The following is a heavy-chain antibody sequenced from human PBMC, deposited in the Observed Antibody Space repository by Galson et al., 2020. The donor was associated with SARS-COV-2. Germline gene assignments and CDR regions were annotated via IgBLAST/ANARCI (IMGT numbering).Heavy chain of an antibody. J-gene: IGHJ4*02. Sequence: GGSLRLSCGASGFLFRDYWMSWARQAPGKGPARVAVIKQDGSEKYYLDSVKGRFTISRDNAKNSLYLEMNSLRAEDTALYYCARDWGEYWGQGALVTVSS. CDR3: ARDWGEY. CDR1: GFLFRDYW. CDR2: IKQDGSEK. V-gene: IGHV3-7*01. D-gene: IGHD3-16*01.